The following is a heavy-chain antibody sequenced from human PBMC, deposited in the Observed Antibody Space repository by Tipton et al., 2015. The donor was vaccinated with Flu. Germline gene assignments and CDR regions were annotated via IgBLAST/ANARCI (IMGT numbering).Heavy chain of an antibody. D-gene: IGHD6-25*01. J-gene: IGHJ6*02. Sequence: SLRLSCAASGFTFSSYSMNWVRQAPGKGLEWVSSISSSSSYIYYADSVKGRFTISRDNAKNSLYLQMNSLRAEDTAVYYCARDLRRYYYYGMDVWGQGTTVTVSS. V-gene: IGHV3-21*01. CDR2: ISSSSSYI. CDR3: ARDLRRYYYYGMDV. CDR1: GFTFSSYS.